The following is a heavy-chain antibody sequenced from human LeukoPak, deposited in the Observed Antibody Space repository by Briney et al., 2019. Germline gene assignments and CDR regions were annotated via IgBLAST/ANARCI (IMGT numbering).Heavy chain of an antibody. CDR3: GRNQRYSYGFDC. D-gene: IGHD5-18*01. CDR1: GGSISSYY. CDR2: IYTSGST. Sequence: SETLSLTCTVSGGSISSYYWSWIRQPPGKGLEWIGYIYTSGSTNYNPSLKSRVTISVDTSKNQFSLKLSSVTAADTAVYYCGRNQRYSYGFDCWGQGILVTVSS. V-gene: IGHV4-4*09. J-gene: IGHJ4*02.